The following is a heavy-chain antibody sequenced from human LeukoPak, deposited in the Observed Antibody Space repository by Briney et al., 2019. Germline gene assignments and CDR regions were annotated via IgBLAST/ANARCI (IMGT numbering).Heavy chain of an antibody. Sequence: SVKVSCKASGGTFSSDAISWVRQAPGRGLEWMGGIIPIFGTANYAQKFQGRVTITTDESTSTAYMELSSLRSEDTAVYYCVRALSGGTARTSNYIDVWGKGTTVTVSS. J-gene: IGHJ6*03. CDR1: GGTFSSDA. D-gene: IGHD6-13*01. V-gene: IGHV1-69*05. CDR2: IIPIFGTA. CDR3: VRALSGGTARTSNYIDV.